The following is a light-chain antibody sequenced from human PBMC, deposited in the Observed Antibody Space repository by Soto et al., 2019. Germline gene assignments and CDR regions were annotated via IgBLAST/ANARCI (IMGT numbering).Light chain of an antibody. V-gene: IGKV3-20*01. CDR2: DVS. Sequence: EIVLTQSPGTLSLSPGERATLSCRSSQSVSSNYLAWYQQKPDQAPRLVIYDVSGRATGIPDRFSGSGSGTAFTVTISRLEPEDFAVYYCQQYGSSPTFGQGTKVEIK. CDR1: QSVSSNY. CDR3: QQYGSSPT. J-gene: IGKJ1*01.